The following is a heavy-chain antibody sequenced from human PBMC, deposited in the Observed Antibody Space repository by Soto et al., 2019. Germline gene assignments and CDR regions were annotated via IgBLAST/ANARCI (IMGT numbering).Heavy chain of an antibody. D-gene: IGHD6-19*01. Sequence: GGSLRLSCAASGFTFSSYGMHWVRQAPGKGLEWVAVISYDGSNKYYADSVKGRFTISRDNSKNTLYLQMNSLRAEDTAVYYCAKDLGSGWFHALAEYYYYGMDVWGQGTTVTVSS. J-gene: IGHJ6*02. CDR2: ISYDGSNK. CDR1: GFTFSSYG. CDR3: AKDLGSGWFHALAEYYYYGMDV. V-gene: IGHV3-30*18.